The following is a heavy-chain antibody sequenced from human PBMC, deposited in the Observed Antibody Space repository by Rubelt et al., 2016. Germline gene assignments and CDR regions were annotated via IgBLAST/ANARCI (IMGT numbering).Heavy chain of an antibody. CDR1: GYTFTSNA. J-gene: IGHJ4*02. V-gene: IGHV1-3*01. D-gene: IGHD5/OR15-5a*01. CDR2: INAYKDNT. CDR3: ARDYLRYFDF. Sequence: QVQLVQSGAEVKKPGASVRVSCKASGYTFTSNAIHWVRQAPGQRLEWMGWINAYKDNTNFAQKFQGRLTMTTDTATSTAYMERGGLRSDETAVYYCARDYLRYFDFWGQGTLVTVSS.